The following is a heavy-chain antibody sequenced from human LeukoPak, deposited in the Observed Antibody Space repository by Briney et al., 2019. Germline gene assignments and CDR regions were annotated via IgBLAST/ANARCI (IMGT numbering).Heavy chain of an antibody. Sequence: QPGGSLRLSCAASGFTFSSYAMSWVRQAPGKGLEWVSAISGSGGSTYYADSVKGRFTISRDNSKNTLYLQMNSLRAEDTAVYYCAKESAAVPADPYNWFDPWGQGTLVTVSS. CDR3: AKESAAVPADPYNWFDP. V-gene: IGHV3-23*01. CDR1: GFTFSSYA. D-gene: IGHD2-2*01. J-gene: IGHJ5*02. CDR2: ISGSGGST.